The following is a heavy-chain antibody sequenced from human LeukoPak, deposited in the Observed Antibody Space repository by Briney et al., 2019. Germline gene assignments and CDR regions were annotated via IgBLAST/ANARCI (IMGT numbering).Heavy chain of an antibody. D-gene: IGHD3-3*01. CDR2: IYYSGST. CDR1: GGSISSSSYY. Sequence: SETLSLTCTVSGGSISSSSYYWGWIRQPPGKGLEWIGSIYYSGSTYYNPSLKSRVTISVDTSKNQFSLKLSSVAAADTAVYYCARLFTPKRRMIFGVVIHRNLDYWGQGTLVTVSS. CDR3: ARLFTPKRRMIFGVVIHRNLDY. V-gene: IGHV4-39*01. J-gene: IGHJ4*02.